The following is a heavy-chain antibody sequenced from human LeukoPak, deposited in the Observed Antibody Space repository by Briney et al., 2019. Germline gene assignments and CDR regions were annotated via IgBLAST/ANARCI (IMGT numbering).Heavy chain of an antibody. D-gene: IGHD5-12*01. J-gene: IGHJ4*02. Sequence: PSETLSPTFTVSGGSISSGDYYWSWIRQHPERGLEWIGYIHSNGNTYHNPSLESRVAISVDPSKSQFSLRLSAVTAADTAVYYCARETRIEWLRFLDSWGQGTLVTVSS. CDR2: IHSNGNT. CDR3: ARETRIEWLRFLDS. V-gene: IGHV4-31*03. CDR1: GGSISSGDYY.